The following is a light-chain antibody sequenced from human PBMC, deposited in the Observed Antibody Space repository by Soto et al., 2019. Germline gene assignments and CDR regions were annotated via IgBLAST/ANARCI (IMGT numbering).Light chain of an antibody. J-gene: IGKJ1*01. V-gene: IGKV1-5*01. Sequence: DIQMTQSPSTLSASVGDRVIITCRASQSISSWLAWYQQKPGKAPKLLIYDASSLESGVPSRFSGSGSGTEFTLTISSLQPDDFATYYCQQYNRGRTFGQGTKVDIK. CDR1: QSISSW. CDR2: DAS. CDR3: QQYNRGRT.